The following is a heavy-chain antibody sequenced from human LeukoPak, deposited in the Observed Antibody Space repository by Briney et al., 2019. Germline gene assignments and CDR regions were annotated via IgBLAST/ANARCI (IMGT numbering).Heavy chain of an antibody. D-gene: IGHD4-11*01. J-gene: IGHJ4*02. V-gene: IGHV3-21*01. Sequence: GGSLRLSCAASGFTFSSYSMNWVRQAPGKGREWVSSISSRSSYIYYADSVKGRFTISRDNAKNSLYLQMNSLRAEDTAVYYCARDLSEETYSNSPFDYWGQGTLVTASS. CDR3: ARDLSEETYSNSPFDY. CDR1: GFTFSSYS. CDR2: ISSRSSYI.